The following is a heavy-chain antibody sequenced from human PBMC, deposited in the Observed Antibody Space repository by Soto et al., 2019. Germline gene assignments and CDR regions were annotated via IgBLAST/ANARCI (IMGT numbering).Heavy chain of an antibody. Sequence: QVQLVESGGGVVQPGRSLRLSCAASGFTFSSYGMHWVRQAPGKGLEWVAVVSYDGSLAYYADSMKGLFTISRDNSKNTLYLEMNSLRAADTAVYYCAKVLVAFRGPDNLDYWGQGTLVTVSS. CDR1: GFTFSSYG. CDR3: AKVLVAFRGPDNLDY. CDR2: VSYDGSLA. V-gene: IGHV3-30*18. J-gene: IGHJ4*02. D-gene: IGHD2-21*01.